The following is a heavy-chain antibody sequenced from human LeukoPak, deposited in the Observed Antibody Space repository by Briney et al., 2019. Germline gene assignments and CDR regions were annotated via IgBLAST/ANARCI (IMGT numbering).Heavy chain of an antibody. Sequence: ASVKVSCKASGGTFSSYAISWVRQAPGQGLEWMGRIIPILGIANYAQKFQGRVTITADKSTSTAYVELSSLRSEDTAVYYCAREYSGSYYDWGQGTLVTVSS. CDR3: AREYSGSYYD. D-gene: IGHD1-26*01. V-gene: IGHV1-69*04. CDR2: IIPILGIA. J-gene: IGHJ4*02. CDR1: GGTFSSYA.